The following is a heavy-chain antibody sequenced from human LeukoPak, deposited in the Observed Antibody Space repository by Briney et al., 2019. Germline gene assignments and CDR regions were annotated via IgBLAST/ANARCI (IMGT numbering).Heavy chain of an antibody. CDR1: GGSISSGGYS. CDR2: IYHSGST. J-gene: IGHJ4*02. V-gene: IGHV4-30-2*01. D-gene: IGHD5-18*01. Sequence: PSQTLSLTCAVSGGSISSGGYSWSWIRQPLGKGLEWIGYIYHSGSTYYNPSLKSRVTISVDRSKNQFSLKLSSVTAADTAVYYCARARGYSYGYFDYWGQGTLVTVSS. CDR3: ARARGYSYGYFDY.